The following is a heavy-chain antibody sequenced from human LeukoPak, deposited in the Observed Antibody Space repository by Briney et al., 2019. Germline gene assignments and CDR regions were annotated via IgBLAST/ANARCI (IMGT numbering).Heavy chain of an antibody. Sequence: PGGSLRLSCAVSGFTFSVYGMTWVRQAPGKGLEWLSHISSGGTTIYYADSVKGRFTVSRDNVENSLFLQMNSLRVDDTAVYYCVRDFEVPAAAPDYYYFYYMDVWGTGTTVTVSS. D-gene: IGHD2-2*01. CDR3: VRDFEVPAAAPDYYYFYYMDV. J-gene: IGHJ6*03. V-gene: IGHV3-48*04. CDR1: GFTFSVYG. CDR2: ISSGGTTI.